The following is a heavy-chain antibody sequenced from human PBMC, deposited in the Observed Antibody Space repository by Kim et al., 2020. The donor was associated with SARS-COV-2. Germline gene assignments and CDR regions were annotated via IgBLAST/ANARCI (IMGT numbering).Heavy chain of an antibody. V-gene: IGHV4-30-4*08. D-gene: IGHD5-12*01. CDR2: TYYSENT. CDR1: GGSISSGGYY. CDR3: ARAATSYYYNMDV. J-gene: IGHJ6*02. Sequence: SETLSLTCTVSGGSISSGGYYWSWVRQPPGKGLEWIGYTYYSENTYYNPSLKSRVTISVDVSKNQFFLILSSVTAADTAVYYCARAATSYYYNMDVWGQGTTVTVSS.